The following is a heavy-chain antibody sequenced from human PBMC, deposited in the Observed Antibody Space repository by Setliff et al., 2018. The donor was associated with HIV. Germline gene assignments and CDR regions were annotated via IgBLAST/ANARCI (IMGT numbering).Heavy chain of an antibody. CDR2: IYHSGNT. V-gene: IGHV4-38-2*02. CDR1: GYSISNDYY. D-gene: IGHD3-16*02. CDR3: ARGGGVTFGGIVVKRFFDY. J-gene: IGHJ4*02. Sequence: SETLSLTCTVSGYSISNDYYWGWIRQPPGKGLEWIASIYHSGNTYYNPSLKSRVTISVDTSKNQFSLKLSSVTAADTAVYYCARGGGVTFGGIVVKRFFDYWGQGTLVTVSS.